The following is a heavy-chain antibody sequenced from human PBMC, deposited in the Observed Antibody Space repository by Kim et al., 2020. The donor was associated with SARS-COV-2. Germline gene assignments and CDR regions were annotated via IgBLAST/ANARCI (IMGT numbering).Heavy chain of an antibody. CDR3: ASGGLVRSDY. Sequence: EKNYVDSVRGRFTISRDNAKTSLYLQMNSLRAEDTAVYFCASGGLVRSDYWGQGTLVTVAS. J-gene: IGHJ4*02. D-gene: IGHD3-16*01. V-gene: IGHV3-7*03. CDR2: EK.